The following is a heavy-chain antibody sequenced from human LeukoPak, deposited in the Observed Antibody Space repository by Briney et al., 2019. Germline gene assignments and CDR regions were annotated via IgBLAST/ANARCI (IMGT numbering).Heavy chain of an antibody. J-gene: IGHJ4*02. CDR3: ARDHRQPPVPATADY. CDR1: GYTFTSYG. Sequence: GASVKVSCKASGYTFTSYGISWVRQAPGQGLEWMGWISAYNGNTNYAQKLQGRVTMTIDTSTSTAYMELRSLRSDGTAVYYCARDHRQPPVPATADYWGQGTLVTVSS. V-gene: IGHV1-18*01. D-gene: IGHD2-2*01. CDR2: ISAYNGNT.